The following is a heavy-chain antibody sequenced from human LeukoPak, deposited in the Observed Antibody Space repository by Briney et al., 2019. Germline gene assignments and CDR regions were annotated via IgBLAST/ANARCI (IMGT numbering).Heavy chain of an antibody. CDR1: GFTVSSNY. V-gene: IGHV3-66*01. J-gene: IGHJ4*02. CDR2: IYSGGST. CDR3: ARGTVTMVDY. D-gene: IGHD3-10*01. Sequence: PGGSLRLSCAASGFTVSSNYMSWVRQAPGRGLEWVSVIYSGGSTYYADSVKGRVTISRDNSKNTLFLQMNSLRAGDTAVYYCARGTVTMVDYWGQGTLVTVSS.